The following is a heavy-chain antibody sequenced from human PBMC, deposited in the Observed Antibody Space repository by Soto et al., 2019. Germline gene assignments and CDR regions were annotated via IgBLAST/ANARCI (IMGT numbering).Heavy chain of an antibody. Sequence: ASVKVSCKASGYTFTSYYMHWVRQAPGQGLEWMGIINPSGGSTSYAQKFQGRVTMTRDTSTSTVYMELSSLRSEDTAVYYCARARDDILTGYYISPLGYWGQGTLV. D-gene: IGHD3-9*01. J-gene: IGHJ4*02. V-gene: IGHV1-46*01. CDR2: INPSGGST. CDR1: GYTFTSYY. CDR3: ARARDDILTGYYISPLGY.